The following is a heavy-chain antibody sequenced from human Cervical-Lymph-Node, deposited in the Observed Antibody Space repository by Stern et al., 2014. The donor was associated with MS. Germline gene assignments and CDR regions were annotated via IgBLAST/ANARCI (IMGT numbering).Heavy chain of an antibody. Sequence: QVQLVESGSELKKPGASVKVSCKASGYNFTSYALNCVRQAPGQGLEWMGVINTNPGNPSYAQGFTARFVFSLDTSVSTAYLQISSLKAEDTAVYYCATAVAGTPYFDYWGQGTLVTVSS. CDR1: GYNFTSYA. CDR2: INTNPGNP. V-gene: IGHV7-4-1*02. CDR3: ATAVAGTPYFDY. J-gene: IGHJ4*02. D-gene: IGHD6-19*01.